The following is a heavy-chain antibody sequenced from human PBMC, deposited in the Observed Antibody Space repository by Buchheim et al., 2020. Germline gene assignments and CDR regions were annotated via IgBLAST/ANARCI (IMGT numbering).Heavy chain of an antibody. CDR2: ISASGGST. V-gene: IGHV3-23*01. CDR1: GFTFSSYA. CDR3: AKSTDYDFWSGMALADY. J-gene: IGHJ4*02. Sequence: EAQLLESGGGLVQPGGSLRLSCAASGFTFSSYAMSWVRQAPGKGLEWVSSISASGGSTYYADSVKGRFTISRDNSKNTLYLQMNTLRAEDTAVYYCAKSTDYDFWSGMALADYWSQGTL. D-gene: IGHD3-3*01.